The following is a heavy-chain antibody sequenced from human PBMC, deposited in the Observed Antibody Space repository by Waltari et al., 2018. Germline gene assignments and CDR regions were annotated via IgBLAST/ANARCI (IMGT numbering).Heavy chain of an antibody. CDR1: GGTFSRYP. CDR2: ILPMFGRA. J-gene: IGHJ3*02. D-gene: IGHD5-12*01. V-gene: IGHV1-69*12. CDR3: ARDVATYSGYDDPIDI. Sequence: QVQLVQSGAEVKKPGSSVKVSCKAYGGTFSRYPILWVRQSPGQGLDGVGGILPMFGRANYAQKLQGRVTLTADESTSTAYMEVSSLRSEDTAVYYCARDVATYSGYDDPIDIWGQGTMVTVSS.